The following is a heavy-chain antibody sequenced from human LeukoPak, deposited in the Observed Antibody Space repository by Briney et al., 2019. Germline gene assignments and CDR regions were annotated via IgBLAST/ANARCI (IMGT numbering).Heavy chain of an antibody. D-gene: IGHD5-24*01. CDR3: ARVRGEMGRSLAFGI. Sequence: SETLSLTCTVSGGSISGYYWSWIRQPPGKGLEWIGYIYYSGSTNYNPSLKSRVTISVDTSKNQFSLKLSSVIAADTAVYYCARVRGEMGRSLAFGIWGQGTMVTVSS. J-gene: IGHJ3*02. CDR2: IYYSGST. CDR1: GGSISGYY. V-gene: IGHV4-59*01.